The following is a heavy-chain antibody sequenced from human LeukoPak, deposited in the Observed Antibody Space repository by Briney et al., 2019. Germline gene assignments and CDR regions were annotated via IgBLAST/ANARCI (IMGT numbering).Heavy chain of an antibody. J-gene: IGHJ4*02. Sequence: GGSLRLSCVTSGFIFNNYEMNWVRQAPGKGLEWVSYISSSGMSIYYADSVKGRFTISRDNAKNSLYLQMNSLRAEDTAVYYCARDLMGIAYRGAFYYWGQGTLVTVSS. CDR2: ISSSGMSI. CDR1: GFIFNNYE. D-gene: IGHD6-13*01. CDR3: ARDLMGIAYRGAFYY. V-gene: IGHV3-48*03.